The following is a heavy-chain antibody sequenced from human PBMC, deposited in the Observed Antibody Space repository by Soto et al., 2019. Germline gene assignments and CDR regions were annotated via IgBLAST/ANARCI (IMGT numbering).Heavy chain of an antibody. CDR2: INHSGST. D-gene: IGHD3-10*01. V-gene: IGHV4-34*01. CDR1: GGSFSGYY. CDR3: ARGYGRNFAY. J-gene: IGHJ4*02. Sequence: PSETLSLTCAVYGGSFSGYYWIWIRQPPGKGLEWIGEINHSGSTNYNPSLKSRVTISVDTSKNQFSLKLSSVTAADTAVYYCARGYGRNFAYWGQGTLVTVSS.